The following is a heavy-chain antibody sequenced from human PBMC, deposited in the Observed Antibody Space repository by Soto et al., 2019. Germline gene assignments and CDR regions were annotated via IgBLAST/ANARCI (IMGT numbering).Heavy chain of an antibody. Sequence: GGSLRLSCAASGFTFSNAWMSWVRQAPGKGLEWVGRIKSKTDGGTKDYAAPVKGRFTISRDDSKNTLYLQMNSLKTEDTAVYYCTTDITTVTTVQWSDYWGQGTLVTVSS. CDR1: GFTFSNAW. V-gene: IGHV3-15*01. J-gene: IGHJ4*02. CDR2: IKSKTDGGTK. CDR3: TTDITTVTTVQWSDY. D-gene: IGHD4-17*01.